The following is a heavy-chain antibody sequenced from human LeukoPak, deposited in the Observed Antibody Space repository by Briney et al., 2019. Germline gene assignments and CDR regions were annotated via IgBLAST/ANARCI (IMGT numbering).Heavy chain of an antibody. D-gene: IGHD5-18*01. J-gene: IGHJ3*02. CDR1: GGSISSYY. Sequence: SETLSLTCTVSGGSISSYYWSWIRQPAGKGLEWIGRMHTSGTTNYNPSLKSRVTMSVDTSKNQFSLKLSSVTAADTAVYYCARGADTAMPFDIWGQGTMVTVSS. CDR2: MHTSGTT. V-gene: IGHV4-4*07. CDR3: ARGADTAMPFDI.